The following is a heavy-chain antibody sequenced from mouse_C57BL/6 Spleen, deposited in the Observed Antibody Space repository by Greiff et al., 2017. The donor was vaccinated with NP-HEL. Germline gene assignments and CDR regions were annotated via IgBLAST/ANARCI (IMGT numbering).Heavy chain of an antibody. V-gene: IGHV3-6*01. J-gene: IGHJ1*03. CDR1: GYSITSGYY. D-gene: IGHD1-1*01. CDR3: ARGYYEYFDV. Sequence: EVKLLESGPGLVKPSQSLSLTCSVTGYSITSGYYWNWIRQFPGNKLEWMGYISYDGSNNYNPSLKNRISITRDTSKNQFFLKLNSVTTEDTATYYCARGYYEYFDVWGTGTTVTVSS. CDR2: ISYDGSN.